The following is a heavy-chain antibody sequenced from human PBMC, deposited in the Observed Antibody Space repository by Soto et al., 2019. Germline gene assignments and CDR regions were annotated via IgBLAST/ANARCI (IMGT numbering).Heavy chain of an antibody. CDR1: GYTFTAYY. Sequence: ASVKVSCKASGYTFTAYYIHWVRQAPGQGLEWMGWINPITGGTNYAPNFQGRVTMTRDTSISTAYMELSSLRSDDTALYYCVRNYYYSSDRDYLENWGQGTLAT. D-gene: IGHD3-22*01. CDR2: INPITGGT. V-gene: IGHV1-2*02. CDR3: VRNYYYSSDRDYLEN. J-gene: IGHJ4*02.